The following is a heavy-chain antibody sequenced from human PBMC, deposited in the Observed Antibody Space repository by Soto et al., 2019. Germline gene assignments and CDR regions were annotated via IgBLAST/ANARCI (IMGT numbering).Heavy chain of an antibody. CDR2: IYWDDDK. V-gene: IGHV2-5*02. J-gene: IGHJ6*02. CDR1: GFSLSTSGVG. D-gene: IGHD5-18*01. CDR3: AHIRGYNYGIGYYYYDMDV. Sequence: QITLKESGPTLVKPTQTLTLTCTFSGFSLSTSGVGVGWIRQPPGKALEWLALIYWDDDKRYSPSLKSRLTITKDTSKNQVVLTMTNMDPVDTATYYGAHIRGYNYGIGYYYYDMDVWGQGTTVTVSS.